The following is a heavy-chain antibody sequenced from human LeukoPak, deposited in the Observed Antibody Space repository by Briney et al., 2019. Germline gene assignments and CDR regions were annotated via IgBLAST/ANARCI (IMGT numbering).Heavy chain of an antibody. Sequence: GRSLRLSCAASGFTFSSYGMHWVRQAPGKGLEWVAVIWYDGSNKNYADSVKGRFTISRDNSKNTLYLQMNSLRAEDTAVYYCARYYYDSSGAREDLDYWGQGTLVTVSS. V-gene: IGHV3-33*01. J-gene: IGHJ4*02. CDR1: GFTFSSYG. D-gene: IGHD3-22*01. CDR3: ARYYYDSSGAREDLDY. CDR2: IWYDGSNK.